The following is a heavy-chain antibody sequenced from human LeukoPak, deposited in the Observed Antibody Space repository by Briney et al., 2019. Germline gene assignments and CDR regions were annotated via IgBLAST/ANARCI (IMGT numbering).Heavy chain of an antibody. CDR2: IYYSGST. CDR1: GGSISNKY. J-gene: IGHJ4*02. Sequence: PSETLSLTCTVSGGSISNKYWSWIRQPPGKGLEWIGYIYYSGSTNYNPSLKSRVTILVDTSKNQFSLKLSSVTAADTAVYFCARGGFGAFDYWGQGTLVTVSS. V-gene: IGHV4-59*01. CDR3: ARGGFGAFDY. D-gene: IGHD3-10*01.